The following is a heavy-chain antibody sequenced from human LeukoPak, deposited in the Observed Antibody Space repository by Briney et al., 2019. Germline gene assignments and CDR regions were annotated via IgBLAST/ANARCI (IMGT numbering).Heavy chain of an antibody. Sequence: ASVKVSCKASGYTFTGYYMHWVRQAPGQGLEWMGWINPNSGGTNYAQNFQGRVTMTRDTSISTAYMELRSLRSDDTAVYYCARGVYSSGWPYFDYWGQGTLVTVSS. D-gene: IGHD6-19*01. CDR2: INPNSGGT. V-gene: IGHV1-2*02. CDR3: ARGVYSSGWPYFDY. J-gene: IGHJ4*02. CDR1: GYTFTGYY.